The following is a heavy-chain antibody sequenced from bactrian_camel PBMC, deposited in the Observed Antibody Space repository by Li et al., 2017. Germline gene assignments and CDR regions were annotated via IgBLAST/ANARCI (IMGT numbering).Heavy chain of an antibody. CDR1: GHTSSDRC. Sequence: HVQLVESGGGSVQAGGSLRLSCAASGHTSSDRCMGWFRQAPGKEREGVAVFASIGRDSTTLYADSVKGRFTISKDKNTLFLDMANLTPDDTGVYYCAADQHLTSVAMIQSAGLMKPGGGGNWAIQALNSWGQGTQVTVS. J-gene: IGHJ4*01. CDR2: FASIGRDSTT. CDR3: AADQHLTSVAMIQSAGLMKPGGGGNWAIQALNS. D-gene: IGHD7*01. V-gene: IGHV3S68*01.